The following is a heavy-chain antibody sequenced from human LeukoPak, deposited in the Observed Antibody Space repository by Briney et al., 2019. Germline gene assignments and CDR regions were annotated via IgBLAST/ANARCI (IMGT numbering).Heavy chain of an antibody. CDR3: VRHTSSGWYQVVY. CDR1: GGSISSGGYY. CDR2: IIYSGST. J-gene: IGHJ4*02. V-gene: IGHV4-61*08. D-gene: IGHD6-19*01. Sequence: SETLSLTCTVSGGSISSGGYYWSWIRQHPGKGLEWIGFIIYSGSTDHNPSLKSRVTISVDASKNQFSLKLTSVTAADTAVYYCVRHTSSGWYQVVYWGQGTLVTVSS.